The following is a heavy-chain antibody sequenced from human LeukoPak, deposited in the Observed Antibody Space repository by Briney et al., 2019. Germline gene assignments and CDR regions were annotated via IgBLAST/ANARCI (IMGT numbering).Heavy chain of an antibody. CDR2: ISYDGSNK. J-gene: IGHJ4*02. D-gene: IGHD3-22*01. Sequence: GGSPRLSCAASGFTFSGHGSHWVRQAPGKGLEWVAAISYDGSNKYYADSVKGRFTISRDNSKNTLYLQMNSLRAEDTAVYYCAGSSGSLPAPRGPIDYWGQGTLVTVSS. CDR3: AGSSGSLPAPRGPIDY. CDR1: GFTFSGHG. V-gene: IGHV3-30*03.